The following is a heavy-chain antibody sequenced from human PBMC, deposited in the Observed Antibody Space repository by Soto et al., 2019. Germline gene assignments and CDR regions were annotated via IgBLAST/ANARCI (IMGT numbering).Heavy chain of an antibody. J-gene: IGHJ4*02. V-gene: IGHV4-31*03. CDR3: AGDHIVYCSGGSCFYV. CDR2: IYYSGST. D-gene: IGHD2-15*01. CDR1: GGSISSGGYY. Sequence: SETLSLTCTVSGGSISSGGYYRSWIRQHPGKGLEWIGYIYYSGSTYYNPSLKSRVTISVDTSKNQFSLKLSSVTAADTAVYYCAGDHIVYCSGGSCFYVWGQGTLVTVSS.